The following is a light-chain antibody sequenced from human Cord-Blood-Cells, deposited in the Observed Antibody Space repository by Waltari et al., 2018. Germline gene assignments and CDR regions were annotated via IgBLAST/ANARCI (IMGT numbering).Light chain of an antibody. V-gene: IGLV1-47*01. CDR1: SSNIGSNY. CDR3: AAWDDSLSGPV. J-gene: IGLJ3*02. CDR2: RNN. Sequence: QSVLTQPPSASGTPGQRVTISCSGSSSNIGSNYVYWYQQLPGTAPKLLIYRNNQRPPGVPDRFSGSKSGASASLAISGLRSEGEADYYCAAWDDSLSGPVFGGGTKLTVL.